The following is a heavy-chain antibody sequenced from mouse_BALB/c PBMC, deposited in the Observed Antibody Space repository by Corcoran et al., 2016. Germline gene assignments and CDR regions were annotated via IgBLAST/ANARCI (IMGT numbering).Heavy chain of an antibody. Sequence: LVKTGASVKISCKASGYSFTGYYMHWVKQSHGKSLEWIGYISCYNGATSYNQKFKGKSTLTVDTSSSTAYMQFNSLTSEDSAVYYCARGLLRNYVDYWGQGTTLTVSS. CDR2: ISCYNGAT. CDR3: ARGLLRNYVDY. V-gene: IGHV1S34*01. D-gene: IGHD2-3*01. CDR1: GYSFTGYY. J-gene: IGHJ2*01.